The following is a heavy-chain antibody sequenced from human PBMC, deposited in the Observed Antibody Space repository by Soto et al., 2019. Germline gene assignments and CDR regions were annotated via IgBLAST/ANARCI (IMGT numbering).Heavy chain of an antibody. CDR1: GGSFSGYY. CDR3: ARGSSDYYESSGYYLPHFDY. Sequence: SETLSLTCAVYGGSFSGYYWSWIRQPPGKGLEWIGEINHSGSTNYNPSLKSRVTISVDTSKNQFSLKLSSVTAADTAVYYCARGSSDYYESSGYYLPHFDYWGQGTLVTVSS. J-gene: IGHJ4*02. D-gene: IGHD3-22*01. V-gene: IGHV4-34*01. CDR2: INHSGST.